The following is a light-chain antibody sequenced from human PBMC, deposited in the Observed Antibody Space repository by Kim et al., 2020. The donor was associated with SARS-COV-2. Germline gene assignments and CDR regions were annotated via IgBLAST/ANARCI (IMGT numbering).Light chain of an antibody. CDR2: QDN. J-gene: IGLJ1*01. CDR1: NLGHKK. Sequence: PGQNDCITGSGYNLGHKKIPWDQQKPGKSPVVVIYQDNQLPSGIPERFSGSNSGNTATLTISGTQAMDEADYYCQAWDSSTHNYVFGAGTKVTVL. V-gene: IGLV3-1*01. CDR3: QAWDSSTHNYV.